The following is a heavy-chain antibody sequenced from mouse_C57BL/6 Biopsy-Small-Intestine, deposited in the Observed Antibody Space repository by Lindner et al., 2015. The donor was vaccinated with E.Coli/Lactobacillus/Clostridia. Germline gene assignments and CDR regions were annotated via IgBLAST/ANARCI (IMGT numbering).Heavy chain of an antibody. J-gene: IGHJ4*01. V-gene: IGHV1-14*01. Sequence: VQLQESGPDLVKPGASVKMSCKASGYTFTSYVMHWVKQKPGQGLEWIGYINPYNDGTKYNEKFKGRATLTSDKSSSTAYMELSSLTSEDSAVYYCARYGDHYAMDYWGQGTSVTVSS. CDR2: INPYNDGT. CDR3: ARYGDHYAMDY. D-gene: IGHD2-13*01. CDR1: GYTFTSYV.